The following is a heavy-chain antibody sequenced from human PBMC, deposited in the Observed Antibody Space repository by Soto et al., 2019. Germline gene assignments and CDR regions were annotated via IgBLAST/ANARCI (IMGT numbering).Heavy chain of an antibody. V-gene: IGHV1-8*01. J-gene: IGHJ4*02. CDR3: ARGLEEMATADY. CDR2: MNPNSGNT. CDR1: GYTFTSYD. Sequence: QVQLVQSGAEVKKPGASVKVSCKASGYTFTSYDISWVRQASGQGLEWMGWMNPNSGNTGYAQKFQGRVTMTRNTSISTAYMELSSLSSEDTAVYYCARGLEEMATADYWGQGTLVTVSS. D-gene: IGHD5-18*01.